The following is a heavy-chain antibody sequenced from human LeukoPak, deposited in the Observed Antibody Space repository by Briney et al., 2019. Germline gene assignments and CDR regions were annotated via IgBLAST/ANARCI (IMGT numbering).Heavy chain of an antibody. CDR1: GDSISSTAYY. D-gene: IGHD3-16*01. CDR3: TGGFDHAKSGY. Sequence: SETLSLTCTVSGDSISSTAYYWVWSRQPPGKGLVWLGMLHFSGTIYNNPSLMSRVTISVDTSKNPFSLKLISVTAADTAVYYCTGGFDHAKSGYGGQGTLVSVSS. CDR2: LHFSGTI. J-gene: IGHJ4*02. V-gene: IGHV4-39*01.